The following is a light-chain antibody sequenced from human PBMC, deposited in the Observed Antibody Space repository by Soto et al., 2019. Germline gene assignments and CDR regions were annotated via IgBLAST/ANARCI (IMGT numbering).Light chain of an antibody. Sequence: ESMLTQSPGTLSLSPGERATLSCRASQSVSTRYLAWYHQKPGQAPRLLIYGASIRATGIPDRFSGSGSGTDFTLTISRLEPEDFAVYYCHHFGSSPPAFTFGQGTKLEI. V-gene: IGKV3-20*01. CDR2: GAS. J-gene: IGKJ2*01. CDR1: QSVSTRY. CDR3: HHFGSSPPAFT.